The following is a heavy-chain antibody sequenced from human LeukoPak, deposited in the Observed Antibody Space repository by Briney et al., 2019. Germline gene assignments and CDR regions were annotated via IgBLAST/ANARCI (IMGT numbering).Heavy chain of an antibody. V-gene: IGHV3-9*01. CDR1: GLNFDNYA. CDR2: IIWNSGYI. CDR3: AKVRGTYSSGYFFDY. Sequence: PGGSLRLSCAASGLNFDNYALLWVRQAPPKGLAWLSMIIWNSGYIGYADSMKARFTISRDNAKKSLDLQMNSLRAEDTAFYYCAKVRGTYSSGYFFDYWGQGTLVTVSS. D-gene: IGHD6-19*01. J-gene: IGHJ4*02.